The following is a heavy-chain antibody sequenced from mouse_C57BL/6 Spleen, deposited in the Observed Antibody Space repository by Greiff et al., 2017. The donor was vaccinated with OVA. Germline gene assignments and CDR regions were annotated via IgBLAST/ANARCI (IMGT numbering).Heavy chain of an antibody. CDR3: TERGVAWFAY. V-gene: IGHV6-3*01. Sequence: VKVEESGGGLVQPGGSMKLSCVASGFTFSNYWMNWVRQSPEKGLEWVAQIRSKSDNYATHYAESVKGRFTISRDDSKSSVYLQMNNLRAEDTGIYDCTERGVAWFAYWGQGTLVTVSA. CDR1: GFTFSNYW. J-gene: IGHJ3*01. CDR2: IRSKSDNYAT.